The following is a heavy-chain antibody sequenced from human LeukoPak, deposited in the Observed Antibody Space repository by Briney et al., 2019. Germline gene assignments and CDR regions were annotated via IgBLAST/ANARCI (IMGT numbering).Heavy chain of an antibody. CDR3: ARVTAGYCSGGSCYAWGMDV. Sequence: GGSLRLSCAASGFTVSSNYMSWVRQAPGKGLEWVSVIYSGGSTYYADSVKGRFTISRDNSKNTLYLQMNSLRAEDTAVYYCARVTAGYCSGGSCYAWGMDVWGQGTTVTVSS. J-gene: IGHJ6*02. CDR1: GFTVSSNY. V-gene: IGHV3-53*05. D-gene: IGHD2-15*01. CDR2: IYSGGST.